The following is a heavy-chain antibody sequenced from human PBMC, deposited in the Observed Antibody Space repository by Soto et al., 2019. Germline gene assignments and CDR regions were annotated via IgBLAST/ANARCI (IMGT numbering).Heavy chain of an antibody. D-gene: IGHD6-19*01. CDR3: ASAGGLGAVAADY. Sequence: QLQLQESGSGLVKPSQTLSLTCAVSGGSISSGGYSWSWIRQPPGKGLEWIGYIYHSGSTYYNPSRKSPVTISVTRSKNQFSLKLSSVTAADTAVYYCASAGGLGAVAADYWGQGTLVTVSS. CDR2: IYHSGST. V-gene: IGHV4-30-2*01. CDR1: GGSISSGGYS. J-gene: IGHJ4*02.